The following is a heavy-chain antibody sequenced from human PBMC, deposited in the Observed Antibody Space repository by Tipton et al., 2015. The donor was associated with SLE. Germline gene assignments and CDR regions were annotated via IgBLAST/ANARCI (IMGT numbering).Heavy chain of an antibody. Sequence: SLRLFCAASGFTFSSYVMHWVRQAPGKGLEWVAVISYDGSNKYYADSVKGRFTISRDNSKNTLYLQMNSLRAEDTAVYYCARGEPLWYEAFDYWGQGTLVTVSS. CDR3: ARGEPLWYEAFDY. J-gene: IGHJ4*02. D-gene: IGHD5-18*01. CDR2: ISYDGSNK. CDR1: GFTFSSYV. V-gene: IGHV3-30*04.